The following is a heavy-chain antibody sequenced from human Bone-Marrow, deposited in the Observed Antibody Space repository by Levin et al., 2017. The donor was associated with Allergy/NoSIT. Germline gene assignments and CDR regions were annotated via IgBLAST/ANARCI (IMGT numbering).Heavy chain of an antibody. CDR3: ARAHPVSQYFDWLVGAGGMDV. CDR2: ISNSDSYI. J-gene: IGHJ6*02. CDR1: GFAFSTYN. D-gene: IGHD3-9*01. V-gene: IGHV3-21*04. Sequence: GGSLRLSCAASGFAFSTYNMNWVRQAPGKGLEWVASISNSDSYIYYADSVKGRFTISRDNSKNSLYLQMNSLGAQDTAIYYCARAHPVSQYFDWLVGAGGMDVWGQGTTVTVSS.